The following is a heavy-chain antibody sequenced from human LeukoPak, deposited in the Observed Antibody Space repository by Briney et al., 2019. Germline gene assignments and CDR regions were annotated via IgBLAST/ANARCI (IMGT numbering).Heavy chain of an antibody. V-gene: IGHV4-61*02. J-gene: IGHJ4*02. CDR2: IYTSGST. Sequence: SETLSLTCTVSGGSISSSSYYWSWIRQPAGKGLEWIGRIYTSGSTNYNPSLKSRVTMSVDTSKNQFSLKLSSVTAADTAVYYCARSHDYEYYFDYWGQGTLVTVSS. CDR3: ARSHDYEYYFDY. D-gene: IGHD4-17*01. CDR1: GGSISSSSYY.